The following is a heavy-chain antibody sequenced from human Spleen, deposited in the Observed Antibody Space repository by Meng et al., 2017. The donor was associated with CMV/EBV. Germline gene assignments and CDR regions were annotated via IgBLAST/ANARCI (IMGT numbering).Heavy chain of an antibody. CDR3: AKGSIDKGMDV. Sequence: GESLKISCVASGFTFSGYSMNWVRQAPGKGLEWVSSITRSSSNTYYSDSVKGRFTVSRDNAKNSLYLQMNSLRDEDTAVYYCAKGSIDKGMDVWGQGTTVTVSS. CDR1: GFTFSGYS. D-gene: IGHD1-26*01. CDR2: ITRSSSNT. J-gene: IGHJ6*02. V-gene: IGHV3-21*01.